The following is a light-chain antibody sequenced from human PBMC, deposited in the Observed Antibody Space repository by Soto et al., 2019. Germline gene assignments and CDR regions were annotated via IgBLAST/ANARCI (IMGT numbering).Light chain of an antibody. Sequence: QPVLTQPASVSWSPGQSITISCTGTSSDVGGYDYVSWYQLHPGKAPKLMVFEVSNRPSGVSYRFSGSKSGNTASLTISGLQAEDEADYFCSSYSISTAYLFGTGTKVTVL. V-gene: IGLV2-14*01. CDR3: SSYSISTAYL. CDR1: SSDVGGYDY. J-gene: IGLJ1*01. CDR2: EVS.